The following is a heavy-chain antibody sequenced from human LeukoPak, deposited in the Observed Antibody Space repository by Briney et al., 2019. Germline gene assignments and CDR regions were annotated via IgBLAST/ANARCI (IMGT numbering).Heavy chain of an antibody. CDR3: ARDRRSVSYYYDSSGKPGTYYFDY. CDR2: IYYSGST. Sequence: SETLSLTCTVSGGSISSSSYYWGWIRQPPGKGLEWIGSIYYSGSTYYNPSLKSRVTISVDTSKNQFSLKLSSVTAADTAVYYCARDRRSVSYYYDSSGKPGTYYFDYWGQGTLVTVSS. V-gene: IGHV4-39*07. J-gene: IGHJ4*02. CDR1: GGSISSSSYY. D-gene: IGHD3-22*01.